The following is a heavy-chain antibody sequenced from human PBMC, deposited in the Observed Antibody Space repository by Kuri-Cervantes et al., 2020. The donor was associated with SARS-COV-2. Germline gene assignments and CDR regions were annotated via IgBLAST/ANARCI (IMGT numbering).Heavy chain of an antibody. V-gene: IGHV3-30-3*01. D-gene: IGHD2-15*01. J-gene: IGHJ5*02. CDR2: ISYDGSNK. CDR1: GFTFSSYA. Sequence: GGSLRLSCSASGFTFSSYAMSWVRQAPGKGLEWVAVISYDGSNKYYADSVKGRFTISRDNAKNSLYLQMNSLRAEDTAVYYCARPLICGEGEYCSGGSWGWFDPWGQGTLVTVSS. CDR3: ARPLICGEGEYCSGGSWGWFDP.